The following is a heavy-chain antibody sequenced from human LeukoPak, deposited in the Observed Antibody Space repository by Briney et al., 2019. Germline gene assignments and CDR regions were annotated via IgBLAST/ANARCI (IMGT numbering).Heavy chain of an antibody. J-gene: IGHJ4*02. CDR1: GLTLSGYW. CDR3: ARARGNTYGYFEY. CDR2: INGDASST. Sequence: GGSPRLSCVASGLTLSGYWMHWVRQAPGKGLVWVSRINGDASSTSYADSVKGRFTISRDNAKSTLYLQMNSLRVEDTAVYYCARARGNTYGYFEYWGQGTLVTVSS. D-gene: IGHD5-18*01. V-gene: IGHV3-74*01.